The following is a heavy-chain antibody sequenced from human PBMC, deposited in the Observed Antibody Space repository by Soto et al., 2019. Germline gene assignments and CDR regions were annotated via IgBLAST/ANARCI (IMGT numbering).Heavy chain of an antibody. CDR1: GFTFDDYT. J-gene: IGHJ4*02. CDR2: ISWDGGST. Sequence: TVGSLRLSCAASGFTFDDYTMHWVRQAPGKGLEWVSLISWDGGSTYYADSVKGRFTISRDNSKNSLYLQMNSLRTEDTALYYCAKDLEGGFDYWGQGTLVTVSS. CDR3: AKDLEGGFDY. V-gene: IGHV3-43*01.